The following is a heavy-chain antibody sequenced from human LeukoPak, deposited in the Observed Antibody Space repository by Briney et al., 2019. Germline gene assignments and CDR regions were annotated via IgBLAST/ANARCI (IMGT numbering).Heavy chain of an antibody. J-gene: IGHJ4*02. CDR1: GFTLSDYA. V-gene: IGHV3-30*18. CDR2: ISRDGSDE. CDR3: AKGYHIYSYVVSFGHY. Sequence: PGGSLRLSCEASGFTLSDYAMHCLPQAPGKGLECVSIISRDGSDENYADSVRGRFTISRDNSKNTLYLQLNSLRAEDTAVYYCAKGYHIYSYVVSFGHYWGQGTLVTVSS. D-gene: IGHD5-18*01.